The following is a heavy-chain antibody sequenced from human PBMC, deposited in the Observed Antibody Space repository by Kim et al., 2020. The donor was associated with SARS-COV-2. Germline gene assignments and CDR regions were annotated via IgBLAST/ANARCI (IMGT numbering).Heavy chain of an antibody. CDR3: TTGLGYYRPYYYYGMDV. D-gene: IGHD2-15*01. Sequence: GGSLRLSCAASGFTFSNAWMSWVRQAPGKGLEWVGRIKSKTDGGTTDYAAPVKGRFTISRDDSKNTLYLQMNSLKTEDTAVYYCTTGLGYYRPYYYYGMDVWGQGTTVTVSS. V-gene: IGHV3-15*01. CDR2: IKSKTDGGTT. CDR1: GFTFSNAW. J-gene: IGHJ6*02.